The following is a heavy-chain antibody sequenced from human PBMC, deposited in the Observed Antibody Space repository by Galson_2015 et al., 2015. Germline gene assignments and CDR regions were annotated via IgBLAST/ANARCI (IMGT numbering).Heavy chain of an antibody. Sequence: TLSLTCTVSGGSISSGGYYWSWIRQHPGKGLEWIGYIYYSGSTSYNPSLKSRVSISVDTSKNQFSRKLSSVTAADTAVYYCARVSGYCSGTSCWYFDNWGQGTLVTVSS. CDR3: ARVSGYCSGTSCWYFDN. CDR1: GGSISSGGYY. V-gene: IGHV4-31*03. D-gene: IGHD2-2*01. CDR2: IYYSGST. J-gene: IGHJ4*02.